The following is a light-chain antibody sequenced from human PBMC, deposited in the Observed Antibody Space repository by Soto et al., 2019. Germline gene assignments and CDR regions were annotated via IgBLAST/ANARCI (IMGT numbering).Light chain of an antibody. CDR3: QQFNSYPIT. Sequence: DIQLTQSPSFLSASVGERVTMTCRASQGISSNLAWYQQKPGKAPKLLIYAASTLQSGVPSRFSGSGSGTEFTLTISSLQPEDFATYYCQQFNSYPITFGQGTRLEIK. J-gene: IGKJ5*01. CDR2: AAS. V-gene: IGKV1-9*01. CDR1: QGISSN.